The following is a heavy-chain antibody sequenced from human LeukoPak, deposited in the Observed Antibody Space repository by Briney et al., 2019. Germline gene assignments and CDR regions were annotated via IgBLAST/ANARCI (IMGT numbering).Heavy chain of an antibody. CDR2: IIPIFGTA. CDR1: GGTFSSYA. V-gene: IGHV1-69*01. CDR3: AVSAVPRSTVTTSHSFDY. Sequence: SVKVSYKASGGTFSSYAISWVRQAPGQGLEWMGGIIPIFGTANYAQKFQGRVTITADESTSTAYMELSSLRSEDTAVYYCAVSAVPRSTVTTSHSFDYWGQGTLVTVSS. J-gene: IGHJ4*02. D-gene: IGHD4-17*01.